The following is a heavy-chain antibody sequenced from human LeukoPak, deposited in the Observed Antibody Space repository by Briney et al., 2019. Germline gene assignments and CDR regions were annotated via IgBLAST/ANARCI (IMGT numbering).Heavy chain of an antibody. V-gene: IGHV3-74*01. Sequence: GGSLRLSCAASGFTFSSYWMHWVRQGPGKGLVWVSRINSDGSSTSYADSVKGRFTIYRDNSKNTLYLQMNSLRVDDTAVYYCAREAVVAATPYDHWGQGNLVTVSS. D-gene: IGHD2-15*01. CDR3: AREAVVAATPYDH. CDR2: INSDGSST. CDR1: GFTFSSYW. J-gene: IGHJ4*02.